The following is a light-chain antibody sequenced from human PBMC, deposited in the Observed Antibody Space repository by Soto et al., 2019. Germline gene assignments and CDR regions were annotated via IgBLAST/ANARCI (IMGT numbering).Light chain of an antibody. CDR1: HSVNSN. CDR2: GAS. J-gene: IGKJ4*01. CDR3: KQYNDWPLT. Sequence: EIVMTQSPATLSVSPGERATLSCRASHSVNSNLAWYQQKPGQAPRLLIFGASTVATGIPARFSGSGSGTEFTLTISSLQSEDFAVYYCKQYNDWPLTFGGGTKVEIK. V-gene: IGKV3-15*01.